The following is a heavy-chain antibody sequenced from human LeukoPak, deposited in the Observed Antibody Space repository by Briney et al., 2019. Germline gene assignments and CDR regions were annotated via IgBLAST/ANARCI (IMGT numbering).Heavy chain of an antibody. CDR1: GFTFSSYS. V-gene: IGHV3-21*01. CDR3: ARDLRDYGDYGNFDY. D-gene: IGHD4-17*01. CDR2: ISSSSSYI. Sequence: GGSLRLSWAASGFTFSSYSMNWVRQAPGKGLEWVSSISSSSSYIYYADSVKGRFTISRDNAKNSLYLQMNSLRADDTAVYYCARDLRDYGDYGNFDYWGQGTLVTVSS. J-gene: IGHJ4*02.